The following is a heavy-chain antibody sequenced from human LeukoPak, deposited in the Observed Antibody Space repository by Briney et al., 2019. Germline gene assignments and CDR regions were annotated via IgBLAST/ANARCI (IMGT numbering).Heavy chain of an antibody. D-gene: IGHD3-22*01. CDR1: GFTVSNNY. CDR2: IYSGGSR. Sequence: GGSLRLSCAASGFTVSNNYMSWVRQAPGKGLEWVSLIYSGGSRYYADSVKGRFTISRDNSKNPLYLQMNSLRADDTAVYYCASYSSLDYWGQGALVTVSS. V-gene: IGHV3-53*01. J-gene: IGHJ4*02. CDR3: ASYSSLDY.